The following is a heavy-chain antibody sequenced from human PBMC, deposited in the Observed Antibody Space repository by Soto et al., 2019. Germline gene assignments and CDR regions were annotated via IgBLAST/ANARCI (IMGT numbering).Heavy chain of an antibody. CDR1: GFTFSSYA. D-gene: IGHD3-9*01. CDR3: AKVKRYFDWLRRNWFDP. J-gene: IGHJ5*02. CDR2: ISGSGGST. V-gene: IGHV3-23*01. Sequence: HPGGSLRLSCAASGFTFSSYAMSWVRQAPGKGLEWVSAISGSGGSTYYADSVKGRFTISRDNSKNTLHLQMNSLRAEDTAVYYCAKVKRYFDWLRRNWFDPWGQGTLVTVSS.